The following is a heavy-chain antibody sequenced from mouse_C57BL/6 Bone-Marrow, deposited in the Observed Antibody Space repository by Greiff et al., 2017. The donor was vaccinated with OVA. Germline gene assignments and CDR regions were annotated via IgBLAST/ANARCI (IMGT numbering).Heavy chain of an antibody. CDR1: GYSFTDYN. Sequence: LVQPGASVKISCKASGYSFTDYNMNWVKQCIGKSLEWIGVINANYGTISYNQKCTGKATLTVDKSSSTAYMQHNSLTSEDSAVYYCARWGEYGSRYYYAMDYWGQGTSVTVSS. J-gene: IGHJ4*01. CDR3: ARWGEYGSRYYYAMDY. V-gene: IGHV1-39*01. CDR2: INANYGTI. D-gene: IGHD1-2*01.